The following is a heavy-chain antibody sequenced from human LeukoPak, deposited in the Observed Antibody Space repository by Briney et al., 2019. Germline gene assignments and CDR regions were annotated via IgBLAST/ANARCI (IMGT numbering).Heavy chain of an antibody. CDR2: ISVSGGST. Sequence: GGSLRLSCAASGFTFSSYGMSWVRQAPGKGLEWVSAISVSGGSTYYADSVRGRFTISRDNSKNTLYLQMNSLRAEDTAVYYCAKEYCSGGSCYSPGPWGQGTLVTVPS. D-gene: IGHD2-15*01. CDR1: GFTFSSYG. CDR3: AKEYCSGGSCYSPGP. J-gene: IGHJ5*02. V-gene: IGHV3-23*01.